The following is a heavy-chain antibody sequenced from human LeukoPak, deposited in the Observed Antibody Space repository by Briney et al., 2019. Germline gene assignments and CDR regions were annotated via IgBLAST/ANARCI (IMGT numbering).Heavy chain of an antibody. Sequence: SETLSLTCAVYGGSFSGYYWSWIRQPPGKGLEWIGEINHSGSTNYNPSLKSRVTISVDTSKNQFSLKLSSVTAADTAVYYCARRHYDILTGYYTGFDYWGQGTLVTVSS. D-gene: IGHD3-9*01. CDR2: INHSGST. J-gene: IGHJ4*02. V-gene: IGHV4-34*01. CDR1: GGSFSGYY. CDR3: ARRHYDILTGYYTGFDY.